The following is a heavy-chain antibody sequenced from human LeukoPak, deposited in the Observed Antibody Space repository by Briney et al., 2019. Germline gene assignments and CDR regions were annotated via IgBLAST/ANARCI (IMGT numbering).Heavy chain of an antibody. CDR3: ARRITLSWYFDY. CDR2: IYSSGST. CDR1: GYSISSGYS. V-gene: IGHV4-38-2*01. J-gene: IGHJ4*02. D-gene: IGHD1-20*01. Sequence: PSETLSLTCAVSGYSISSGYSWDWIRQSPGKGLEWIGNIYSSGSTYYNPSLKSRVTISVDTSKNQFSLSLNSVTAADTAVYYCARRITLSWYFDYWGQGTLVTVSS.